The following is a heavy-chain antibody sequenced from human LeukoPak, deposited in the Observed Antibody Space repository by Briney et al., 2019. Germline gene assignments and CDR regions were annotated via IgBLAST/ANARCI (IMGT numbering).Heavy chain of an antibody. CDR1: GYTFTGYY. CDR2: INPNSGGT. V-gene: IGHV1-2*02. CDR3: ARDGALDRAYYYYMDV. D-gene: IGHD3-10*01. Sequence: GASVKVSCKASGYTFTGYYMHWVRQAPGQGLEWMGWINPNSGGTNYAQKFQGRVTMTRDTSISTAYMELSRLRSDDTAVYYCARDGALDRAYYYYMDVWGKGTTVTISS. J-gene: IGHJ6*03.